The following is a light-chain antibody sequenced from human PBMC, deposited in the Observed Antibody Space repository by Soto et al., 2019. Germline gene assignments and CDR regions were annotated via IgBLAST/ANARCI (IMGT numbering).Light chain of an antibody. V-gene: IGKV2-28*01. J-gene: IGKJ3*01. CDR1: SY. CDR3: MQALQTPLT. CDR2: LAS. Sequence: SYLDWYLQKPGQSPQLLIYLASSRASGVPDRFSGSGSGTDFTLKISRVEAEDVGLYYCMQALQTPLTFGPGTKVDIK.